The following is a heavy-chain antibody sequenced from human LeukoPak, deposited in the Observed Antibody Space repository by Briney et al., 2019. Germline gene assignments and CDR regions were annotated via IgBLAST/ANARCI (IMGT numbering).Heavy chain of an antibody. J-gene: IGHJ5*02. D-gene: IGHD2-21*02. CDR1: GYTFTSYG. V-gene: IGHV1-18*01. Sequence: ASVKVSCKASGYTFTSYGISWVRQAPGQGLEWMGWINAYNGNTNYAQKLQGRVTMTTDTSTSTAYMELRSLRSDDTAVYYCASTTYCGGDCSPIQNWFDPWGQGTLVTVSS. CDR3: ASTTYCGGDCSPIQNWFDP. CDR2: INAYNGNT.